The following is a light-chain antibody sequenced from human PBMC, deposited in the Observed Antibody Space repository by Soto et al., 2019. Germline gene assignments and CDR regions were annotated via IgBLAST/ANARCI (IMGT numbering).Light chain of an antibody. CDR1: QSVSSSY. Sequence: EIELTQSPGTLSLSPGERATLSCRASQSVSSSYFAWYQHTPGQAPRLLISGTSSRATGIPDRFSGSGAGTDFTLTISRLEHEDFAVYYWQQYGNTPWTFGQGTKVEVK. V-gene: IGKV3-20*01. CDR2: GTS. CDR3: QQYGNTPWT. J-gene: IGKJ1*01.